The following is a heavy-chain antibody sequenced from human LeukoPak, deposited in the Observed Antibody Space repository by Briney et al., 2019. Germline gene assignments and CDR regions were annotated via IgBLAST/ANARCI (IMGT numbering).Heavy chain of an antibody. CDR3: ARHPSSGWRNY. D-gene: IGHD6-19*01. CDR1: GGSISSYY. Sequence: SETLSLTCTVSGGSISSYYWSWIRQPPGKGLEWIGYIYYSGSTNYNPSLKSRVTISVDTSKNQFSLKLSSVTAADTAVYYCARHPSSGWRNYWGQGTLVTVSS. V-gene: IGHV4-59*08. CDR2: IYYSGST. J-gene: IGHJ4*02.